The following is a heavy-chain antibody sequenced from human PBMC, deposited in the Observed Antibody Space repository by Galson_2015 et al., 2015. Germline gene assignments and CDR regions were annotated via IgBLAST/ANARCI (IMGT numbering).Heavy chain of an antibody. D-gene: IGHD2-2*01. CDR1: GFTFSSYG. Sequence: SLRLSCAASGFTFSSYGMHWVRQAPGKGLEWVAVISYDGSNKYYADSVKGRFTISRDNSKNTLYLQMNSLRAEDTAVYYCAKDSVVPAAIWYYYGMDVWGQGTTVTVSS. J-gene: IGHJ6*02. CDR2: ISYDGSNK. V-gene: IGHV3-30*18. CDR3: AKDSVVPAAIWYYYGMDV.